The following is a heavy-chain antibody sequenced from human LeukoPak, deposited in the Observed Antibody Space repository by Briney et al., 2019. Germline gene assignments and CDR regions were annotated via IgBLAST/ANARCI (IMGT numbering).Heavy chain of an antibody. CDR1: GGSISSYY. CDR3: ARESITMVRGAHDY. Sequence: PSETLSLTCTVSGGSISSYYWSWIRQPPGKGLEWVGYIYYSGNTNYNPSLKSRVTIAVDTSKNQFSLKLSSVTAADTAVYYCARESITMVRGAHDYWGQGTLVTVSS. D-gene: IGHD3-10*01. J-gene: IGHJ4*02. CDR2: IYYSGNT. V-gene: IGHV4-59*12.